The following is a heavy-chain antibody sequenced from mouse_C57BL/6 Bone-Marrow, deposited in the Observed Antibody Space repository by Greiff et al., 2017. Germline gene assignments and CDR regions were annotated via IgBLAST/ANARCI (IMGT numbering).Heavy chain of an antibody. J-gene: IGHJ1*01. CDR2: IHPISGST. D-gene: IGHD1-1*01. Sequence: QAQLQQPGAELVKPGASVKLSCKASGYTFTSYWMHWVKQRPGQGLEWIGIIHPISGSTNYNEKVKSKATLTVDKSSSTAYIQLSSLTPEDSAVYYCARYRSRLWYVGVGGQGNSVTVSS. CDR1: GYTFTSYW. V-gene: IGHV1-64*01. CDR3: ARYRSRLWYVGV.